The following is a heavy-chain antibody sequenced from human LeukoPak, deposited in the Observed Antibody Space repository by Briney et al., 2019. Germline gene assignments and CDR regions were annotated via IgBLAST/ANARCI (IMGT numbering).Heavy chain of an antibody. J-gene: IGHJ4*02. D-gene: IGHD2-2*02. Sequence: GGSLTLSCAASGFTFDDYAMHWVRQAPGKGLEGVSLISWDGGSTYYADSVKGRFTISRDNSKNSLYLQMNSLRAEDTALYYCAKGDCSSTSCDIDYWGQGTLVTVSS. CDR3: AKGDCSSTSCDIDY. V-gene: IGHV3-43D*04. CDR1: GFTFDDYA. CDR2: ISWDGGST.